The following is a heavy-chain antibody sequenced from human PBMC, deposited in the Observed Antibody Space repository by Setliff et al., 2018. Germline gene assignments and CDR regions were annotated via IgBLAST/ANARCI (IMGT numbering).Heavy chain of an antibody. V-gene: IGHV3-30*02. D-gene: IGHD3-22*01. CDR2: IRHDGNNK. CDR1: GFIFSNYG. J-gene: IGHJ4*02. CDR3: AKELIEVMMTGLEF. Sequence: GGSMRLSCAASGFIFSNYGMHWVRQAPGKGLEWVAFIRHDGNNKYYKDSVRGRFTLSRDNSKNTVYLLMNSLRPEDTAVYYCAKELIEVMMTGLEFWGQGSMVTVSS.